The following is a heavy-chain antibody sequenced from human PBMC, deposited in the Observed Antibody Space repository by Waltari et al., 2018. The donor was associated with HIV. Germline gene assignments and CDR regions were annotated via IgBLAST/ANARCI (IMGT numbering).Heavy chain of an antibody. J-gene: IGHJ6*02. CDR1: GGPLSSYY. CDR3: ARVETYDLLTGSYTYYYYGMDV. V-gene: IGHV4-59*01. CDR2: IYYSGST. Sequence: QVQLQESGPGLVKPSETLSLPCTVSGGPLSSYYWIRIRQPPGKGLEWIGYIYYSGSTNYNPSLKSRVTISVDTSKNQFSLKLSSVTAADTAVYYCARVETYDLLTGSYTYYYYGMDVWGQGTTVTVSS. D-gene: IGHD3-9*01.